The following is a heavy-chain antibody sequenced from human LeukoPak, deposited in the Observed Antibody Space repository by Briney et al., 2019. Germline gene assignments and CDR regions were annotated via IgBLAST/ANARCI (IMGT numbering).Heavy chain of an antibody. V-gene: IGHV3-23*01. D-gene: IGHD1-26*01. Sequence: GGSLRLSCAASGFTFSSYAMSWVRQAPGKGLEWVSAISGSGGSTYYADSVEGRFTISRDNSKNTLYLQMNSLRAEDTAVYYCAKDIMGDYYFDYWGQGTLVTVSS. CDR3: AKDIMGDYYFDY. CDR1: GFTFSSYA. J-gene: IGHJ4*02. CDR2: ISGSGGST.